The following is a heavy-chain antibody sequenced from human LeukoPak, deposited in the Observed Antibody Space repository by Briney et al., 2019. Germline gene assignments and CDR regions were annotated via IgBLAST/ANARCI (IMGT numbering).Heavy chain of an antibody. CDR1: GFTFSSYA. Sequence: GGSLRLSCAASGFTFSSYAMHWVRQAPGKGLEWVSLISGDGGSTYYADSVKGRFTISRDNSKNSLYLQMNSLRTEDTALYYCARPTGAYYYGMDVWGQGTTVTVSS. J-gene: IGHJ6*02. CDR2: ISGDGGST. D-gene: IGHD7-27*01. CDR3: ARPTGAYYYGMDV. V-gene: IGHV3-43*02.